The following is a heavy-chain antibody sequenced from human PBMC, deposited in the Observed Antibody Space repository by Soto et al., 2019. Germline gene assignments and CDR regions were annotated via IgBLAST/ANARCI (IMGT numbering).Heavy chain of an antibody. J-gene: IGHJ4*02. CDR2: INPSGGST. V-gene: IGHV1-46*03. CDR3: ARTPVLRFLEWLLPYYFDY. D-gene: IGHD3-3*01. CDR1: GYTFTSYY. Sequence: ASVKVSCKATGYTFTSYYMHWLRQAPGQGLEWMGIINPSGGSTSYAQKFQGRVTMTRDTSTSTVYMELSSLRSEDTAVYYCARTPVLRFLEWLLPYYFDYWGQGTLVTVSS.